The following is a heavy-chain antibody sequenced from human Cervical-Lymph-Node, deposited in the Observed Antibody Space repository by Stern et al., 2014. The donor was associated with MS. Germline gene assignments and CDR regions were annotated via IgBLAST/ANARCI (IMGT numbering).Heavy chain of an antibody. CDR2: SMPILGTS. J-gene: IGHJ5*02. D-gene: IGHD1-26*01. CDR1: GGTLISYP. V-gene: IGHV1-69*01. Sequence: VQLVQSGAEVKKPGSSVKVSCQASGGTLISYPISWVRQPPGQGLEWLGGSMPILGTSNYAHKFQGRVTITADESTTTIYMELRSLKSEDTAVYYCARHLGSHESGWFDPWGQGTLVTVSS. CDR3: ARHLGSHESGWFDP.